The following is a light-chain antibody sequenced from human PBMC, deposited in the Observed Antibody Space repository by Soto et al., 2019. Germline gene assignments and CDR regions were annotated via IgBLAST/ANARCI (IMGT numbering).Light chain of an antibody. J-gene: IGKJ5*01. CDR3: QQYGGSPRIT. CDR2: GAS. V-gene: IGKV3-20*01. Sequence: EIVLTPSPGTLSFSPGEKATLSCRASERLSSVYLAWYQQRPGQPPRLLIYGASNRATGIPDRFSGSGSGTDFTLIINRLEPEDVAIYYCQQYGGSPRITFGQGTRLEIK. CDR1: ERLSSVY.